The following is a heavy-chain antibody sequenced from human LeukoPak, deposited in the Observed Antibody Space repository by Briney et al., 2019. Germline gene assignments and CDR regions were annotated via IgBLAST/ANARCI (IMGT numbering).Heavy chain of an antibody. D-gene: IGHD3-10*01. J-gene: IGHJ4*02. CDR3: ARDLVYGSGSCGH. CDR1: GFTFSNYW. CDR2: INGEGGT. Sequence: GGSLRLSCAASGFTFSNYWMQWVRQVPGKGLVWVSRINGEGGTSYADSVKGRFTISRDNAKNTVHPQMNSLRAEDTAVYYCARDLVYGSGSCGHWGQGTLVTVSS. V-gene: IGHV3-74*01.